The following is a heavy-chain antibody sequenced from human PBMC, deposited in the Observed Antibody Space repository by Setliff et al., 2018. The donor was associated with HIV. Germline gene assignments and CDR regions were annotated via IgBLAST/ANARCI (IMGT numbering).Heavy chain of an antibody. CDR2: IVPLFGTT. Sequence: SVKVSCKASGYTFTSYGITWVRRAPGQGLEWMGGIVPLFGTTNYAQNFQGRLTITTDQIMTTAYMELTSLRSEDTAVYYCASGSGYCTKGDCYIGVHRTPDKYYFDSWGQGTLVTVSS. J-gene: IGHJ4*02. V-gene: IGHV1-69*05. D-gene: IGHD2-8*01. CDR3: ASGSGYCTKGDCYIGVHRTPDKYYFDS. CDR1: GYTFTSYG.